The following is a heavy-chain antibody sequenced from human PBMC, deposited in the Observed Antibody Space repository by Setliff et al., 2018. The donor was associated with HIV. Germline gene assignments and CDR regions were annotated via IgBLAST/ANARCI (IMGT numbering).Heavy chain of an antibody. CDR2: ISPSGST. CDR3: ARTPQEVVVVAATRPYYYYYMDV. CDR1: RGSFSDYH. D-gene: IGHD2-15*01. V-gene: IGHV4-34*01. Sequence: SATLSLTCVVDRGSFSDYHWTWIRQPPGKGLEWIGEISPSGSTNYNPSLKSRVTISVDTSENQFSMKLSSVTAADTAVYYCARTPQEVVVVAATRPYYYYYMDVWGKGTTVTVSS. J-gene: IGHJ6*03.